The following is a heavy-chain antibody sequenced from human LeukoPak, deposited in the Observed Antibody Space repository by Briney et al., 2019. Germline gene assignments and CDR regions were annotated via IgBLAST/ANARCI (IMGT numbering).Heavy chain of an antibody. V-gene: IGHV1-69*01. CDR2: IIPIFGTA. D-gene: IGHD5-18*01. J-gene: IGHJ4*02. CDR1: GGTFSSYA. CDR3: ARGPRRGYSYGVFDY. Sequence: SVKVPCKASGGTFSSYAISWVRQAPGQGLEWMGGIIPIFGTANYAQKFQGRVTITADESTSTAYMELSSLRSEDTAVYYCARGPRRGYSYGVFDYWGQGTLVTVSS.